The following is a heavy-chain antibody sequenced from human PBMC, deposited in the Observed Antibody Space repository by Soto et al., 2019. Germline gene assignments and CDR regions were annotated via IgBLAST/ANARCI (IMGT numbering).Heavy chain of an antibody. V-gene: IGHV5-51*01. CDR3: ARGDYGGNSDHAFDI. CDR1: GYKFSNYW. CDR2: IYPGDSDT. J-gene: IGHJ3*02. Sequence: PGESLKISCKASGYKFSNYWIGWVRQMPGKGLEWMGIIYPGDSDTRYSPSFQGQVTISADKSISTAYLQWSSLKASDTAMYYCARGDYGGNSDHAFDIWGQGTMVTVSS. D-gene: IGHD4-17*01.